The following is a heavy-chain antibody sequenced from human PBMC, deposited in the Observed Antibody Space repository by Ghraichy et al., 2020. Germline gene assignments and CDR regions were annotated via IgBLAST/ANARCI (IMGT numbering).Heavy chain of an antibody. CDR3: ARAAYYYDRSDY. D-gene: IGHD3-22*01. CDR2: IKQDGSEK. V-gene: IGHV3-7*01. CDR1: GFTLSDYW. Sequence: GESLNISCTASGFTLSDYWLGWVRQDPGKGLEWVANIKQDGSEKHDVGSVEGRFTISRDNAKNSVYLQMNSLRAEDTAVYYCARAAYYYDRSDYWGRGTLVTVSS. J-gene: IGHJ4*02.